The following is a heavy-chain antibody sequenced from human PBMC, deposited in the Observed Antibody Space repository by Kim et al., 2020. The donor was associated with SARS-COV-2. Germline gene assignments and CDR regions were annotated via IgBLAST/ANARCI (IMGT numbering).Heavy chain of an antibody. J-gene: IGHJ4*02. CDR3: VRLGCSATSCTTFDY. Sequence: NPSLKSQVTISVDTSKNQFSLKLSFVTAADTAMYYCVRLGCSATSCTTFDYWGQGTLVTVSS. V-gene: IGHV4-59*08. D-gene: IGHD2-2*01.